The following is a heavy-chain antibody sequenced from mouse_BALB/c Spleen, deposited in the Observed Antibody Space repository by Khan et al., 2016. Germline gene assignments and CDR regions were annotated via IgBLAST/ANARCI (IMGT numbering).Heavy chain of an antibody. D-gene: IGHD2-4*01. CDR3: ARAPYDDDVGFAY. J-gene: IGHJ3*01. CDR1: GFNIKDTY. Sequence: EVQLQESGAELVKPGASVKLSCTASGFNIKDTYMHWVKQRPEQGLEWIGRIDPANGNTKYDPKFQGKATLTADTSSNTAYLQLSSLTSEDTAVDYCARAPYDDDVGFAYWGQGTLVTVSA. CDR2: IDPANGNT. V-gene: IGHV14-3*02.